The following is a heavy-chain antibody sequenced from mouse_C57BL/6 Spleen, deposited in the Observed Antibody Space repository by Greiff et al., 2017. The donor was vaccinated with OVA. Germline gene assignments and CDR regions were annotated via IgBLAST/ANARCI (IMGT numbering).Heavy chain of an antibody. Sequence: EVHLVESGGGLVKPGGSLKLSCAASGFTFSSYAMSWVRQTPEKRLEWVATISDGGSYTYYPDNVKGRFTISRDNAKNNLYLQMSHLKSEDTAMYYCARGGTTVPPYYAMDYWGQGTSVTVSS. CDR3: ARGGTTVPPYYAMDY. D-gene: IGHD1-1*01. J-gene: IGHJ4*01. CDR2: ISDGGSYT. CDR1: GFTFSSYA. V-gene: IGHV5-4*01.